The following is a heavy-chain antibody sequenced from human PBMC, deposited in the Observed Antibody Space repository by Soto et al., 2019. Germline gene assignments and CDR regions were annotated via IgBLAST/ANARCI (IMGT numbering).Heavy chain of an antibody. D-gene: IGHD2-2*01. Sequence: QVQLVESGGGVVQPGRSLRLSCAGSGFQFGSYGMHWVRQATGKGLEWVAVTSYDGGNQQYAHSVKGRFTISSHNSKTTLYLPWDSLTTHDAAAYYCAKNPSTLGRNCLDSWGQCTLVT. V-gene: IGHV3-30*18. J-gene: IGHJ4*02. CDR2: TSYDGGNQ. CDR3: AKNPSTLGRNCLDS. CDR1: GFQFGSYG.